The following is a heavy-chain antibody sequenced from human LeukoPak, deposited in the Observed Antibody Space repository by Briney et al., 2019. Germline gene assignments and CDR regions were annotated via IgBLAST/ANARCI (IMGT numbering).Heavy chain of an antibody. CDR3: ARDRYCSGGSCYFYWYFDL. CDR1: GAPISSYY. V-gene: IGHV4-59*01. CDR2: IYYSGST. J-gene: IGHJ2*01. Sequence: SETLSLTCTVSGAPISSYYWSWIRQPPGKGLEWIGYIYYSGSTNYNPSLKSRVTISVDTSKNQFSLKLSSVTAADTAVYYCARDRYCSGGSCYFYWYFDLWGRGTLVTVSS. D-gene: IGHD2-15*01.